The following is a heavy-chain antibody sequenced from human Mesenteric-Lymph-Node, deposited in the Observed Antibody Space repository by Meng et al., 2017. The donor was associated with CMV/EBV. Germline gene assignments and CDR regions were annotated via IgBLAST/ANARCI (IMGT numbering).Heavy chain of an antibody. D-gene: IGHD2-15*01. Sequence: SETLSLTCSVSGASISSGGYYWGWIRQPPGQGLEWIGSIYYSGSTYYNPSLMGRVAMSVDTSKTQCSLRLKSVTAADTAVYYCARDRSLVPAALIDWGQGSLVTVSS. CDR3: ARDRSLVPAALID. V-gene: IGHV4-39*07. CDR2: IYYSGST. J-gene: IGHJ4*02. CDR1: GASISSGGYY.